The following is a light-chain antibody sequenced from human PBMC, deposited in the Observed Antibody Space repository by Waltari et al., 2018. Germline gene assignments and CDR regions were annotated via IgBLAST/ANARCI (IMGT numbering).Light chain of an antibody. Sequence: SSELTQPPSVSVSPGHTARITCSGDALSQQYSFWYQQKSGQAPVLVIYQASKRPSGIPERFSGSSSGTTVTLTISGVQTEDEADYYCQSSDTRTSWVFGGGTKLTVL. V-gene: IGLV3-25*03. CDR3: QSSDTRTSWV. CDR2: QAS. J-gene: IGLJ3*02. CDR1: ALSQQY.